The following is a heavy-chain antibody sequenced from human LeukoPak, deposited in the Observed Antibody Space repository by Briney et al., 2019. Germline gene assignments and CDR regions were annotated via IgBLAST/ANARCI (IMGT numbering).Heavy chain of an antibody. CDR2: ISPDGSEK. D-gene: IGHD1-1*01. J-gene: IGHJ4*02. V-gene: IGHV3-7*05. CDR1: GFGFSTFW. CDR3: ASGHWKLDY. Sequence: GGSLRLSCAASGFGFSTFWMSWVRQTPGRGLEWVAYISPDGSEKDSLDSVRGRFTISRDNAKNSLCLQMNSLRAEDTAVYYCASGHWKLDYWGQGTLVTVSS.